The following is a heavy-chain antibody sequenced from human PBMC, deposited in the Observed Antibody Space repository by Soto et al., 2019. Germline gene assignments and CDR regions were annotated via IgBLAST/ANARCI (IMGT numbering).Heavy chain of an antibody. J-gene: IGHJ6*02. CDR2: TIPILGIA. CDR3: ARHRGGYREYDYGMDV. D-gene: IGHD5-18*01. V-gene: IGHV1-69*02. Sequence: QVQLVQSGAEVKKPGSSVKVSCKASGGTFSSYTISWVRQAPGQGLEWMGRTIPILGIANYAQKFQGRVTITADKSTSTAYKELSSLRSEDTAVYYCARHRGGYREYDYGMDVWGQGTTVTVSS. CDR1: GGTFSSYT.